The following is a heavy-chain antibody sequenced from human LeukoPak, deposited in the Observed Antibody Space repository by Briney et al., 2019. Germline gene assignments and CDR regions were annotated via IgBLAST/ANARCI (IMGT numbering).Heavy chain of an antibody. CDR1: GGSFSGYY. CDR3: ARKSVDTAMVLQAAFDC. D-gene: IGHD5-18*01. CDR2: INHSGST. Sequence: SETLSLTCAVYGGSFSGYYWSWIRQSPGKGLEWIGEINHSGSTNYNPSLKSRVTISVDTSKNQFSLKLSSVTAADTAVYYCARKSVDTAMVLQAAFDCWGQGTLVTVSS. J-gene: IGHJ4*02. V-gene: IGHV4-34*01.